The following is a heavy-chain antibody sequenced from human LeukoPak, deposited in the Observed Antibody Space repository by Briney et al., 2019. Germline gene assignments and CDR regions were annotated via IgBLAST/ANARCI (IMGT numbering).Heavy chain of an antibody. V-gene: IGHV3-23*01. CDR1: GFTFNSYA. Sequence: GGSLRLSCAASGFTFNSYAMSWVRQAPGKGLEWVSAISGSGGSTYYADSVKGRFTISRDNSKNTLYLQMNSLRAEDTAVYYCARGSMIRGVIDYWGQGTLVTVSS. D-gene: IGHD3-10*01. CDR2: ISGSGGST. J-gene: IGHJ4*02. CDR3: ARGSMIRGVIDY.